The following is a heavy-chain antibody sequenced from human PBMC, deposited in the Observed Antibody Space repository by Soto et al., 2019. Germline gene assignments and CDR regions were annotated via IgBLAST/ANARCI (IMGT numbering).Heavy chain of an antibody. CDR1: GYSFTSYC. Sequence: PGESLKISCKGSGYSFTSYCIGLVRQMPGKSLEWMGIIYPGESDTRYSPSFQCQVTISADKSISTAYLQWSSLKASDTAMYYCARQGGSNYVKKYYYYGMDVWGQGTTVTVSS. D-gene: IGHD4-4*01. CDR3: ARQGGSNYVKKYYYYGMDV. CDR2: IYPGESDT. V-gene: IGHV5-51*01. J-gene: IGHJ6*02.